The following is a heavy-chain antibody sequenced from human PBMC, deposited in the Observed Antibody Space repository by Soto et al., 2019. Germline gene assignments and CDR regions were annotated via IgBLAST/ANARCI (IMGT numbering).Heavy chain of an antibody. V-gene: IGHV5-51*01. CDR2: IYPGDSDT. J-gene: IGHJ6*02. CDR1: GYNFNTYW. D-gene: IGHD5-12*01. Sequence: GESLKISCTGSGYNFNTYWIGWVRQMPGKGLEWMGIIYPGDSDTRYSPSFQGQVPISADKSISTAYLQWSSLKASDTAMYYCASNRGYSGYDRPNYYYYYGMDVWGQGTTVTVSS. CDR3: ASNRGYSGYDRPNYYYYYGMDV.